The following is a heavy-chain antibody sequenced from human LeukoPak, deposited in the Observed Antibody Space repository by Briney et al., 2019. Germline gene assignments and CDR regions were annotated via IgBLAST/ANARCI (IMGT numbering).Heavy chain of an antibody. CDR2: ISAYNGNT. CDR1: GYTFTSYG. CDR3: ARVFTSQLLPDGFNY. V-gene: IGHV1-18*01. D-gene: IGHD2-2*01. J-gene: IGHJ4*02. Sequence: ASVKVSCKASGYTFTSYGISWVRQAPGQGLEWMGWISAYNGNTNYAQKLQGRVTMTTDTSTSTAYMELRSLRSDDTAVYYCARVFTSQLLPDGFNYWGQGPLVTVSS.